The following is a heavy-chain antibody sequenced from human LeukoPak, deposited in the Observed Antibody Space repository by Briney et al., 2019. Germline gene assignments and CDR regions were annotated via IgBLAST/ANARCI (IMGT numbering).Heavy chain of an antibody. D-gene: IGHD4-17*01. Sequence: GGSLTHSCAASGFTFSRYELNWVRQAPGKGLEWVSYISSSGSIIYYADSVKGRFTISRDNAKNSLYLQMNSLRAEDTAVYYCARDLGMTDGDYESYFDYWGQGTLVTVSS. CDR1: GFTFSRYE. J-gene: IGHJ4*02. CDR3: ARDLGMTDGDYESYFDY. CDR2: ISSSGSII. V-gene: IGHV3-48*03.